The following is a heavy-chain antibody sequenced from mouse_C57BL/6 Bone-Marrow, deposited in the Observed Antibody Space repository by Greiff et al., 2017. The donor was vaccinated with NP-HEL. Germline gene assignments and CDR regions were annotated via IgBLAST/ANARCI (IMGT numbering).Heavy chain of an antibody. CDR3: ARYYGSSYYFDC. V-gene: IGHV1-80*01. CDR2: IYPGDGDT. CDR1: GYAFSSYW. J-gene: IGHJ2*01. D-gene: IGHD1-1*01. Sequence: VKLMESGAELVKPGASVKISCKASGYAFSSYWMNWVKQRPGKGLEWIGQIYPGDGDTNYNGKLKGKAKLTAYKSSSTATLQLNSLSSEDSAVYFCARYYGSSYYFDCWGHGTTLTVSS.